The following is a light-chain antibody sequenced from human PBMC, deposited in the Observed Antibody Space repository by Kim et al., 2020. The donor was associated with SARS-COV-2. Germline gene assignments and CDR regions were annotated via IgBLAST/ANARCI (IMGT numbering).Light chain of an antibody. J-gene: IGLJ2*01. CDR3: SSYAGNNNLV. CDR2: EVY. V-gene: IGLV2-8*01. Sequence: GQSFSISCTGTSSDVGGYDYVSWYQQHPGKAPNLIIYEVYKWPSGVPNRFSGSKSGNTASLTVSGLQADDEADYYCSSYAGNNNLVFGGGTQLTVL. CDR1: SSDVGGYDY.